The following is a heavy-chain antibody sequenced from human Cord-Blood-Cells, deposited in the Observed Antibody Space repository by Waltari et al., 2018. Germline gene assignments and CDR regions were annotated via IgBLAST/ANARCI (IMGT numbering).Heavy chain of an antibody. D-gene: IGHD1-26*01. J-gene: IGHJ2*01. CDR2: IKQDGSEK. CDR1: GFTFSSYW. CDR3: ARDFLGGSYLTDWYFAL. V-gene: IGHV3-7*01. Sequence: GGSLRLSCAASGFTFSSYWMSLVRQAPGKGLEWVANIKQDGSEKYYVDSVKGRFTISRDNAKNSLYLPINSLRAEDTAVYYCARDFLGGSYLTDWYFALWGRGTLVTVSS.